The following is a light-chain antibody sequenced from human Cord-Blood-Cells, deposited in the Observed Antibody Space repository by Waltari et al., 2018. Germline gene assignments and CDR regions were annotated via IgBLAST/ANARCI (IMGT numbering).Light chain of an antibody. CDR3: AAWDDSLSGVV. V-gene: IGLV1-47*02. CDR1: SSNIGSNY. Sequence: QSVLTPPPSASGTPGQRVTISCSGSSSNIGSNYVYWYQQLPGTAPKLLIYSNNQRPAGSPDRLSGSKSGTLASLAISGLRSEDESDYYCAAWDDSLSGVVFGGGTKLTVL. J-gene: IGLJ2*01. CDR2: SNN.